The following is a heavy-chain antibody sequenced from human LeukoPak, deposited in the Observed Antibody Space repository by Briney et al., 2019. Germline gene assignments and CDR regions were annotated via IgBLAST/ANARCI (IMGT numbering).Heavy chain of an antibody. V-gene: IGHV3-66*02. D-gene: IGHD6-19*01. J-gene: IGHJ4*02. CDR1: GFSVSSYY. CDR3: AKGLEKQWPLRY. CDR2: IHSDGNT. Sequence: SGGSLRLSCAASGFSVSSYYMDWVRQAPGKGLEWVSVIHSDGNTQYADSVKGRFTISRDDSKNSLYLQMNSLKAENTAVYYCAKGLEKQWPLRYWGPGTLVTVSS.